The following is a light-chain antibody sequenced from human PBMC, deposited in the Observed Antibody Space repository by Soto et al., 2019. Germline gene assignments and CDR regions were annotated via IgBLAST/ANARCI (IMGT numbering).Light chain of an antibody. CDR3: QQSVNLPRT. J-gene: IGKJ4*01. CDR2: DAS. Sequence: DIQMTQSPSSLSASVGDRVTITCQASQDITNYLHWYQQKQGKAPKLLIFDASNLETGVPSRFSGGGSGTDFTFTISSLQPEEIETYYCQQSVNLPRTFGGRTKVEIK. CDR1: QDITNY. V-gene: IGKV1-33*01.